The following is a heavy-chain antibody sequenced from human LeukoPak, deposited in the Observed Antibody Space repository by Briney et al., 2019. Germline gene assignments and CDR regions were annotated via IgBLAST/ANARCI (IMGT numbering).Heavy chain of an antibody. CDR3: ARSQKQQLAPLGY. J-gene: IGHJ4*02. CDR2: INPNSGGT. V-gene: IGHV1-2*02. Sequence: GASVNVSCLPCRYTFTGYYIHWAQPPAGQGLEWMEWINPNSGGTNYAQKFQGRVTMTRDTSISTAYMELSRLRSDDTAVYYCARSQKQQLAPLGYWGQGTLVTVSS. D-gene: IGHD6-13*01. CDR1: RYTFTGYY.